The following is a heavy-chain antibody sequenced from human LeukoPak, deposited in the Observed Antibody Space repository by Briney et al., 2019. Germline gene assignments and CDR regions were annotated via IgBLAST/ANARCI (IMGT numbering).Heavy chain of an antibody. CDR2: IKSKIAGGTT. D-gene: IGHD3-10*01. V-gene: IGHV3-15*01. J-gene: IGHJ4*02. CDR1: GFSFSDAW. CDR3: AKDNYGSGNYYNVCDY. Sequence: GGSLRLSCAASGFSFSDAWMTWVRQAPGKGLEWVGRIKSKIAGGTTDYAAPVKGRFTISRDDSKNTLYLQMNSLRAEDTAVYYCAKDNYGSGNYYNVCDYWGQGTLVTVSS.